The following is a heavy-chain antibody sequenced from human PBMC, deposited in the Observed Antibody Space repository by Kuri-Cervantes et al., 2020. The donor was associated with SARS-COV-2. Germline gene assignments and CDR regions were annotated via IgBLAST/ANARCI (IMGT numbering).Heavy chain of an antibody. V-gene: IGHV3-30*02. D-gene: IGHD3-16*01. J-gene: IGHJ4*02. CDR3: ARWGGASPEDYFDF. Sequence: GGSLRLSCAASGFTFSSYGMHWVRQAPGKGLEWVAFIRYDGSNKYYADSVKGRFTISRDNSKNTLYLQMKSLRAEDTAVYYCARWGGASPEDYFDFWGQGTLVTVSS. CDR2: IRYDGSNK. CDR1: GFTFSSYG.